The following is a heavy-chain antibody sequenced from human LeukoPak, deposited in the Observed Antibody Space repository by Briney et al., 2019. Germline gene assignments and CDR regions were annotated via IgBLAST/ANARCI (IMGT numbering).Heavy chain of an antibody. D-gene: IGHD3-22*01. Sequence: ASVKVSCKASGGTFSSYTISWVRQAPGQGLEWMGRIIPILGIANYAQKFQGRVTITADKSTSTAYMELSSLRSEDTAVYHCARGLGYYDSSGRRRDYYYGMDVWGQGTTVTVSS. CDR2: IIPILGIA. V-gene: IGHV1-69*02. CDR1: GGTFSSYT. J-gene: IGHJ6*02. CDR3: ARGLGYYDSSGRRRDYYYGMDV.